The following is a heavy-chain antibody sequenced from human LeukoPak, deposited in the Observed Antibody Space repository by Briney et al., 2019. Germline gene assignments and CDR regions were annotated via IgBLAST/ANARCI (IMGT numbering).Heavy chain of an antibody. J-gene: IGHJ5*02. CDR1: GFTFSSYS. CDR2: ISSSSSYI. CDR3: ARTGTTTFRWFDP. D-gene: IGHD1-7*01. V-gene: IGHV3-21*01. Sequence: PGGSLRLSCAASGFTFSSYSMNWVRQAPGKGLEWVSSISSSSSYIYYADSVKGRFTISRDNAKNSLYLQMNSLRAEDTAVYYCARTGTTTFRWFDPWGQGILVTVSS.